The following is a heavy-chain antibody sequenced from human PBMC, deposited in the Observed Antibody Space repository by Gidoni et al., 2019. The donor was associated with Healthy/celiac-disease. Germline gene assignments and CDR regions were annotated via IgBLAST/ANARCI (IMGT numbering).Heavy chain of an antibody. CDR3: ARHARLGSGSYRASY. J-gene: IGHJ4*02. V-gene: IGHV4-39*01. CDR1: GRSIGISSYY. D-gene: IGHD3-10*01. CDR2: IYYSGST. Sequence: QLQLQEAGPGLVKPSETLSPTCTVSGRSIGISSYYWGWIRQPPGNGLEWIGSIYYSGSTYYNPSLKSRVTISVDTSKNQFSLKLSSVTAADTAVYYCARHARLGSGSYRASYWGQGTLVTVSS.